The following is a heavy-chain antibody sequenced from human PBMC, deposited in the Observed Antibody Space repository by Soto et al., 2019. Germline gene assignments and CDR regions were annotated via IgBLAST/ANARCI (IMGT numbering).Heavy chain of an antibody. D-gene: IGHD3-9*01. J-gene: IGHJ5*02. CDR1: GGSISSSSYY. CDR2: IYYSGST. V-gene: IGHV4-39*01. CDR3: ARLCVLRYFDWPYWFDP. Sequence: QLQLQESGPGLVKPSETLSLTCTVSGGSISSSSYYWGWIRQPPGKGLEWIGSIYYSGSTYYNPSLKSRVTISVDTSKNQFSLKLSSVTTADTAVYYCARLCVLRYFDWPYWFDPWGQGTLVTVSS.